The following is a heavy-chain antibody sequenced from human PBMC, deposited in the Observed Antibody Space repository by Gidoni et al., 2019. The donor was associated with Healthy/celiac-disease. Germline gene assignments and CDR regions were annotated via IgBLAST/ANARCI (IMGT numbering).Heavy chain of an antibody. D-gene: IGHD3-22*01. CDR2: INHSGST. J-gene: IGHJ5*02. CDR1: GGSFSGYY. CDR3: ARGRHYYDSSGP. V-gene: IGHV4-34*01. Sequence: QVQLQQWGAGLLKPSETLSLTCAVYGGSFSGYYWSWIRQPPGKGLEWIGEINHSGSTNYNPSLKSRVTISVDTSKNQFSLKLSSVTAADTAVYYCARGRHYYDSSGPWGQGTLVTVSS.